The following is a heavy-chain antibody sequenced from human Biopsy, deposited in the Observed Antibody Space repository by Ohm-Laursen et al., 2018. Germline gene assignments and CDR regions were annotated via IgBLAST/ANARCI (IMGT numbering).Heavy chain of an antibody. Sequence: GASVKVSCKASGGTFSKYGISWVRQAPGQGLEWMGGIIPMLGTVQYARRLRGRVTITADKATSTAYMELSSLGSDDTAVYYCATDTLMAQNLAPGENWFDPWGQGTLVTVSS. CDR3: ATDTLMAQNLAPGENWFDP. CDR1: GGTFSKYG. J-gene: IGHJ5*02. CDR2: IIPMLGTV. D-gene: IGHD1-14*01. V-gene: IGHV1-69*10.